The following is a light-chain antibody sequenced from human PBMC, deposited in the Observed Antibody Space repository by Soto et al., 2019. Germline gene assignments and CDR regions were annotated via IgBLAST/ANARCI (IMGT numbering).Light chain of an antibody. Sequence: AIQMTQSPSALSASVGERVTITCRASQGIRNDLGWYQQKPGKAPKLLIYAASGLQSGVPSRFSGSGSGTDFTLTISKLQSEDFATYYCQQANSFPLTFGGGTKVDIK. CDR1: QGIRND. J-gene: IGKJ4*01. CDR3: QQANSFPLT. V-gene: IGKV1-6*01. CDR2: AAS.